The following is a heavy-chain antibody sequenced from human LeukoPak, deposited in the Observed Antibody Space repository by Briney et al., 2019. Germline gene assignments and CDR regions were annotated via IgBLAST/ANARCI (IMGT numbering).Heavy chain of an antibody. J-gene: IGHJ4*02. CDR3: ARGDILTGYSNDY. CDR2: IYYSGST. Sequence: SETLSLTCTVSGGSISDAAYYWSWIRQHPGEGLKWIGYIYYSGSTSYNPSLKSRVTISVDTSKNQFSLKLTSVTAADTAVYYCARGDILTGYSNDYWGQGTLVTVSS. D-gene: IGHD3-9*01. CDR1: GGSISDAAYY. V-gene: IGHV4-31*03.